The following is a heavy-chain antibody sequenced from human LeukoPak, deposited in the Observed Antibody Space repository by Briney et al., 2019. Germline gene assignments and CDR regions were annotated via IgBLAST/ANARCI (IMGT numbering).Heavy chain of an antibody. Sequence: ASVKVSCRASGYTFIAYYMHWVQQAPGQGLEWMGWINPNSGGTNYAQKFQGRVTMTRDTSISTAYMELSRLRSDDTAVYYCARAGIAVAGTPYFDYWGQGTLVTVSS. D-gene: IGHD6-19*01. CDR1: GYTFIAYY. V-gene: IGHV1-2*02. CDR3: ARAGIAVAGTPYFDY. CDR2: INPNSGGT. J-gene: IGHJ4*02.